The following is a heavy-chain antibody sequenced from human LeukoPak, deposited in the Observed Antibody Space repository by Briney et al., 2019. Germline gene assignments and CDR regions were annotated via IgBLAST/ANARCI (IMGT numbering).Heavy chain of an antibody. CDR3: ARSGNNYYYYMDV. V-gene: IGHV3-7*01. CDR1: GFTFSTYE. D-gene: IGHD2/OR15-2a*01. Sequence: GGFLRLSCAASGFTFSTYEMSWVRQAPGKGLEWVAYIKQDGSEKYYVDSVKGRFTISRDNAKNSLYLQVNSLRAEDTAVYYCARSGNNYYYYMDVWGKGTTVTVSS. CDR2: IKQDGSEK. J-gene: IGHJ6*03.